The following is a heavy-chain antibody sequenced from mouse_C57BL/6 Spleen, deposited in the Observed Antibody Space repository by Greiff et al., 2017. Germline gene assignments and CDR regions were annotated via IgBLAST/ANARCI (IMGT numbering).Heavy chain of an antibody. CDR3: ARWGYDYRWFAY. J-gene: IGHJ3*01. CDR2: IYPSDSET. V-gene: IGHV1-61*01. CDR1: GYTFTSYW. D-gene: IGHD2-4*01. Sequence: QVQLQQPGAELVRPGSSVKLSCKASGYTFTSYWMDWVKQRPGQGLEWIGNIYPSDSETHYNQKFKDKATLTVDKSSSTAYMQLSSLTSEDSAVYYCARWGYDYRWFAYWGQGTLVTVSA.